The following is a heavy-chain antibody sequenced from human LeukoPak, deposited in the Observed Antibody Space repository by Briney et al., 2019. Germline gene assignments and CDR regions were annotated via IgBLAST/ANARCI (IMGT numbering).Heavy chain of an antibody. Sequence: PGESLKISCKGSGYSFTSYWIGWVRQMPGKGLEGMGVIYPTDSDARYSPSFQGQVTISVDKSISTVYLQWNSLKASDGAMYYCGASPSPTGTERYYWGQGTLVTVSS. V-gene: IGHV5-51*01. CDR1: GYSFTSYW. D-gene: IGHD3-9*01. CDR2: IYPTDSDA. J-gene: IGHJ4*02. CDR3: GASPSPTGTERYY.